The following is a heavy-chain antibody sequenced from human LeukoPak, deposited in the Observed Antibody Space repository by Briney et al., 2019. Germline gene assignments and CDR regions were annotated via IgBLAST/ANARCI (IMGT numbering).Heavy chain of an antibody. CDR3: AKVIVGRSHFDY. V-gene: IGHV3-23*01. CDR2: ISGSGGST. J-gene: IGHJ4*02. D-gene: IGHD1-26*01. CDR1: GFTFSSYA. Sequence: GGPLRLSCAASGFTFSSYAMSWVRQAPGKGLEWVSAISGSGGSTYYADSVKGRFTISRDNSKNTLYLQMNSLRAEDTAVYYCAKVIVGRSHFDYWGQGTLVTVSS.